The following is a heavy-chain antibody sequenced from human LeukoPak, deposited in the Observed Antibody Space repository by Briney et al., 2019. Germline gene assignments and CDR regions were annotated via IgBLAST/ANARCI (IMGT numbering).Heavy chain of an antibody. V-gene: IGHV3-9*01. D-gene: IGHD6-19*01. CDR1: GFTFDDYA. Sequence: GRSLRLSCAASGFTFDDYAMHWVRQAPGKGLEWVSGISWNSGSIGYADSVKGRFTISGDNAKNSLYLQMNSLRAEDTALYYCAKDMVRGSGWYFDYWGQGTLVTVSS. J-gene: IGHJ4*02. CDR2: ISWNSGSI. CDR3: AKDMVRGSGWYFDY.